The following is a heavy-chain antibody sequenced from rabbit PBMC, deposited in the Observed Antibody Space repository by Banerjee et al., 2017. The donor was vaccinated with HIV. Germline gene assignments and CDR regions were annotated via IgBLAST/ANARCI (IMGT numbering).Heavy chain of an antibody. CDR1: GFTLSSYW. CDR3: ARGGYDENYFNL. D-gene: IGHD2-1*01. Sequence: QSVEESGGDLVKPGASLTLTCTASGFTLSSYWMCWVRQAPGKGLEWIGCIYTGSGSAYYASWAKGRFTISKTSSTTVTLQMTSLTAADTATYFCARGGYDENYFNLWGPGTLVTVS. CDR2: IYTGSGSA. V-gene: IGHV1S40*01. J-gene: IGHJ4*01.